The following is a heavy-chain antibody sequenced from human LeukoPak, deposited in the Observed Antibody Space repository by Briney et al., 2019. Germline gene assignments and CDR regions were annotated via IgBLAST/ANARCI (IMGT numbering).Heavy chain of an antibody. CDR1: GYNFKNYW. Sequence: AESLKISCKGSGYNFKNYWIAWVRQMPGKGLEWMGIIYPGDSDTRYSPSFQGQVTISVDKSTSTAYLQWSSLKASDTAMYYCARHVTMVRGVIFYYYGMDVWGQGTTVTVSS. J-gene: IGHJ6*02. CDR3: ARHVTMVRGVIFYYYGMDV. D-gene: IGHD3-10*01. V-gene: IGHV5-51*01. CDR2: IYPGDSDT.